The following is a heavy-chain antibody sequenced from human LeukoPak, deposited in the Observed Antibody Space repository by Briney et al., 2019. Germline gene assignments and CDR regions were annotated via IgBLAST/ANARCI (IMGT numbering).Heavy chain of an antibody. J-gene: IGHJ4*02. CDR2: ISGSDGST. Sequence: GGSLRLSCAASGFTFNNYAMSWVRQAPGKGLEWVSSISGSDGSTYYADSAKGRFTISRDNSKNTVYLEMNSLRADDTAVYYCAKDRGYSSGFDYWGQGTLATVSS. CDR1: GFTFNNYA. D-gene: IGHD2-15*01. CDR3: AKDRGYSSGFDY. V-gene: IGHV3-23*01.